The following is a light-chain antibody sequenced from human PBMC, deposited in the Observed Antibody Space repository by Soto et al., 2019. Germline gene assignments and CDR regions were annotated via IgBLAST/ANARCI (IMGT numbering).Light chain of an antibody. Sequence: IDRTQSPSSLSASVGDRVTITCRAGQSVGNSLAWYQQKPGKDPNPLIYDVSRLGSGGPSRCSGTGSWTEFSLTISSLQPDDIATYYCQQYEGYSPTFGQGTKVDIK. CDR2: DVS. CDR3: QQYEGYSPT. CDR1: QSVGNS. J-gene: IGKJ1*01. V-gene: IGKV1-5*01.